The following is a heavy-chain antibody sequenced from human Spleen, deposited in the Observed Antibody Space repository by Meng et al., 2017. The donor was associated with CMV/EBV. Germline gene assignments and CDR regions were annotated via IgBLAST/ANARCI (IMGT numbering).Heavy chain of an antibody. J-gene: IGHJ5*02. CDR2: IHPGDSHT. Sequence: KVSCKGSGYSFSNYWIGLVRQMPGKGLEWMGIIHPGDSHTSYSPSFQGQVTISADKSISTAYLQWSSLKASDAAMYYCARSVVYTIFGVLQPEGGWFDPWGQGTLVTVSS. CDR3: ARSVVYTIFGVLQPEGGWFDP. D-gene: IGHD3-3*01. V-gene: IGHV5-51*01. CDR1: GYSFSNYW.